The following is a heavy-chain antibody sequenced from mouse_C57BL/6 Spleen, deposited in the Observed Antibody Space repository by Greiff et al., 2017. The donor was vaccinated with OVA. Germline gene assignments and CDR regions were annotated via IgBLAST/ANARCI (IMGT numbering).Heavy chain of an antibody. CDR1: GYTFTSYW. CDR3: ARSDSNYDAMDY. Sequence: VQLQQPGAELVMPGASVKLSCKASGYTFTSYWMHWVKQRPGQGLEWIGEIDPSDSYTNYNQKFKGKSTLTVDKSSSTAYMQLSSLTSEDSAVYYCARSDSNYDAMDYWGQGTSVTVSS. CDR2: IDPSDSYT. V-gene: IGHV1-69*01. D-gene: IGHD2-5*01. J-gene: IGHJ4*01.